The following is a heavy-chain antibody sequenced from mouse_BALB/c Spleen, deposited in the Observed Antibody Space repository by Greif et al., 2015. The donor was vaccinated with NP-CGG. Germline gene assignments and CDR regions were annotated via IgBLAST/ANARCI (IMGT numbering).Heavy chain of an antibody. D-gene: IGHD2-1*01. J-gene: IGHJ1*01. V-gene: IGHV5-6-4*01. CDR1: GFTFSSYT. Sequence: EVQVVESGGGLVKPGGSLKLSCAASGFTFSSYTMSWVRQTPEKRLEWVATISSGGSYTYYPDSVKGRFTISRDNAKNTLYLQMSSLKSEDTAMYYCTTRNSWYFDVWGAGTTVTVSS. CDR3: TTRNSWYFDV. CDR2: ISSGGSYT.